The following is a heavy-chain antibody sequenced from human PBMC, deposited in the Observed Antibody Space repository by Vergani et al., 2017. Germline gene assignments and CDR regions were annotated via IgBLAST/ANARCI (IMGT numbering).Heavy chain of an antibody. V-gene: IGHV3-21*01. CDR3: ARDLFYYDSSGYYSGFFDY. D-gene: IGHD3-22*01. J-gene: IGHJ4*02. CDR1: GFTFSHYS. Sequence: EVQMVESGGGLVKPGGSLRLSCVASGFTFSHYSMNWVRQAPGKGLEWVSSISGNNDDVYYADSVKGRFTISRDNAKNSLYLDMSSLRAEDTAVYDCARDLFYYDSSGYYSGFFDYWGQGTLVTVSS. CDR2: ISGNNDDV.